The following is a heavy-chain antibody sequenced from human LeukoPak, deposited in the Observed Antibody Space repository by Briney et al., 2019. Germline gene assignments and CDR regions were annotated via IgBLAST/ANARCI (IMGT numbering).Heavy chain of an antibody. CDR2: ISGSGGST. V-gene: IGHV3-23*01. CDR1: GFAFSSYA. D-gene: IGHD6-13*01. CDR3: AKDLRSWSPRIAEAGKRTPGGWFDP. Sequence: GGSLRLSWAASGFAFSSYAMSWVRQAPGKGLEWVSAISGSGGSTYYADSVKGRFTISRDNAKNTLYLQMNSLRAEDTAVYYYAKDLRSWSPRIAEAGKRTPGGWFDPWGEGTLVTVSS. J-gene: IGHJ5*02.